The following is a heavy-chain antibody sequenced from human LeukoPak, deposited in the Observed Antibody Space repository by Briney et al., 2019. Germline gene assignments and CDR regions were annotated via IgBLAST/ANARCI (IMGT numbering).Heavy chain of an antibody. V-gene: IGHV4-34*01. CDR3: ASLTFRAFDI. J-gene: IGHJ3*02. CDR1: GGSISSYY. D-gene: IGHD2/OR15-2a*01. Sequence: SETLSLTCTVSGGSISSYYWSWIRQPPGKGLEWIGEINHSGSTNYNPSLKSRVTISVDTSKNQFSLKLSSVTAADTAVYYCASLTFRAFDIWGQGTMVTVSS. CDR2: INHSGST.